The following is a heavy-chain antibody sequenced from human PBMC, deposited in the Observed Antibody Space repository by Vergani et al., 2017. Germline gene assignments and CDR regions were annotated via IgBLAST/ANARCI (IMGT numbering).Heavy chain of an antibody. CDR2: VSTGTKSQ. CDR1: GFDFSSYI. D-gene: IGHD2-2*01. Sequence: QLVESGGGWVQPGGSLRLSCVVSGFDFSSYIMNWVRQAPAKGLELVSFVSTGTKSQSYAESVKGRFTISRDSAKNSLYLQMDSLRAEDTAVYYCAREYSSTSGRAFDFWGRGTKVTVSS. J-gene: IGHJ3*01. V-gene: IGHV3-48*01. CDR3: AREYSSTSGRAFDF.